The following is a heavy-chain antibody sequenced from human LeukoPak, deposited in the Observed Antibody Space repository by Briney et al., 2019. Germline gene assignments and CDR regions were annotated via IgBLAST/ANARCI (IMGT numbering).Heavy chain of an antibody. CDR1: DGSVSSYY. CDR3: ARLYDSVGYYYPFDY. CDR2: IYSSGST. J-gene: IGHJ4*02. D-gene: IGHD3-22*01. V-gene: IGHV4-4*07. Sequence: SETLSLTCSVSDGSVSSYYWSWIRQPAGKGLEWIGRIYSSGSTDYNPSLRSRVTISIDTSKSQFSLKLNSVTAADTAVYYCARLYDSVGYYYPFDYWGQGTLVTVSS.